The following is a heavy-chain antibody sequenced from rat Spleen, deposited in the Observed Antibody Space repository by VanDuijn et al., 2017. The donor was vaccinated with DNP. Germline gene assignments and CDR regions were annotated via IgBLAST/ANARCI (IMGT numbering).Heavy chain of an antibody. D-gene: IGHD3-8*01. J-gene: IGHJ2*01. CDR2: ISYDGSST. V-gene: IGHV5-31*01. CDR3: TSNPHIRTAAPFDY. Sequence: EVQLVESGGGPVQPGRSLKLSCVASGFIFSNYWMTWIRQAPTKVLEWVATISYDGSSTYYRDSVKGRFSLSRDNAKSTLYLQVNSLRSEDTATYYCTSNPHIRTAAPFDYWGQGVMVTVSS. CDR1: GFIFSNYW.